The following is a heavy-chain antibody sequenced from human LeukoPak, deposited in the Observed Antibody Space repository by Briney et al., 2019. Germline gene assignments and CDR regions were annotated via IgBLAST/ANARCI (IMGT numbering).Heavy chain of an antibody. J-gene: IGHJ5*02. Sequence: GASVKVSCKASGYTFTSYAMHWARQAPGQRLEWMGWINAGNGNTKYSQKFQGRVTITRDTSASTAYMELSSLRSEDTAVYYCARGVGYCSSTSCYAYNWFDPWGQGTLVTVSS. V-gene: IGHV1-3*01. D-gene: IGHD2-2*01. CDR3: ARGVGYCSSTSCYAYNWFDP. CDR2: INAGNGNT. CDR1: GYTFTSYA.